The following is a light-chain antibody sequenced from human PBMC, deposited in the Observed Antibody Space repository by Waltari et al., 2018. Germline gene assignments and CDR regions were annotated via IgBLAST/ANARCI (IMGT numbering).Light chain of an antibody. CDR2: DVT. J-gene: IGLJ3*02. CDR1: YSDIGSSNW. CDR3: ASSTNLNTVV. Sequence: QSALAQPASVSGSPGQSVTISCFGSYSDIGSSNWVSWYRQDPDRAPKLLIFDVTKRPSGVSTLCSRSKSGNTASLTVPGLQTDDTSDYYCASSTNLNTVVFGGGTKLTV. V-gene: IGLV2-14*03.